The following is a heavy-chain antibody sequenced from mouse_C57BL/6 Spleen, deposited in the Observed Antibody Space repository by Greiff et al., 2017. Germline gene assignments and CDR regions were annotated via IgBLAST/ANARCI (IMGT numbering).Heavy chain of an antibody. CDR1: GYTFTSYW. CDR2: IDPSDSET. Sequence: QVQLQQSGAELVRPGSSVKLSCKASGYTFTSYWMHWVKQRPIQGLEWIGNIDPSDSETHYNPKFKDKATLTVDKSSSTAYMQLSSLTSEDSAVDYCARGDYYGSSYLFAYWGQGTLVTVSA. J-gene: IGHJ3*01. CDR3: ARGDYYGSSYLFAY. V-gene: IGHV1-52*01. D-gene: IGHD1-1*01.